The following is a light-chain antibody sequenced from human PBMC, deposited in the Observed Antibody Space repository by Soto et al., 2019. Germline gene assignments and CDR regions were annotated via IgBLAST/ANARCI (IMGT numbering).Light chain of an antibody. J-gene: IGKJ4*01. Sequence: DIVMTQSPDSLAVSLGERATINCKSSQSVLYSSNNKNYLAWYQQKPGQPPKLLIYWASTRESGVPDRFSGSGSGTDFTLTISSLQAEDVAVYYCRQYYSTPSTFGGGTKVDIK. CDR3: RQYYSTPST. CDR2: WAS. V-gene: IGKV4-1*01. CDR1: QSVLYSSNNKNY.